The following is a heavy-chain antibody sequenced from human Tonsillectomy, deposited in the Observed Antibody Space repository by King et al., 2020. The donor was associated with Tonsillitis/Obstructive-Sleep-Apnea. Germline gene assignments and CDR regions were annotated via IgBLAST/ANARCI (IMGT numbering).Heavy chain of an antibody. D-gene: IGHD6-13*01. J-gene: IGHJ4*02. V-gene: IGHV4-34*01. CDR3: AREHSTSLDY. CDR1: GGSFSGYY. CDR2: IYHSGST. Sequence: VQLQQWGAGLLKPSETLSLTCTVYGGSFSGYYWNWIRQPPGKGLEWIGEIYHSGSTNYNPSLKSRVTISVDTSKNQFSLKLSSVTAADTAVYYCAREHSTSLDYWDQGTLVTVSS.